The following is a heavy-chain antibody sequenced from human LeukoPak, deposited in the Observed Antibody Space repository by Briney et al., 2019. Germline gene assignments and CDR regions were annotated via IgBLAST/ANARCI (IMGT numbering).Heavy chain of an antibody. Sequence: GRSLRLSCAASGFTFDDYAMHWVRQAPGKGLEWVSGISWNSGSIGYADSMKGRFTISRDNAKNSLYLQMNSLRAEDTALYYCAKTRGSGWYWGLDYWGQGTLVTVSS. V-gene: IGHV3-9*01. D-gene: IGHD6-19*01. CDR1: GFTFDDYA. CDR2: ISWNSGSI. J-gene: IGHJ4*02. CDR3: AKTRGSGWYWGLDY.